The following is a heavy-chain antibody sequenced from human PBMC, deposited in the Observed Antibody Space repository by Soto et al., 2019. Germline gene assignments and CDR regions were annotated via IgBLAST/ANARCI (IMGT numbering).Heavy chain of an antibody. CDR2: INAGNGNT. J-gene: IGHJ4*02. CDR1: GYTFTSYA. V-gene: IGHV1-3*01. Sequence: ASVKVSCKASGYTFTSYAMHWERQAPGQRLEWMGWINAGNGNTKYSQKFQGRVTITRDTSASTAYMELSSLRSEDTAVYYCARAWVVVTAPDYWGQGTLVTVSS. CDR3: ARAWVVVTAPDY. D-gene: IGHD2-21*02.